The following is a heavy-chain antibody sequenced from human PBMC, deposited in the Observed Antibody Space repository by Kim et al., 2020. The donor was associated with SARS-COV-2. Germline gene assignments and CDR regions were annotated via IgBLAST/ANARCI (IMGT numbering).Heavy chain of an antibody. Sequence: GGSLRLSCAASGFTFSSYGMHWVRQAPGKGLEWVAVIWYDGSNKYYADSVKGRFTISRDNSKNTLYLQMNSLRAEDTAVYYCAKGRVAVAKAPLGSLGYWGQGTLVTVSS. D-gene: IGHD6-19*01. J-gene: IGHJ4*02. CDR2: IWYDGSNK. CDR3: AKGRVAVAKAPLGSLGY. V-gene: IGHV3-33*06. CDR1: GFTFSSYG.